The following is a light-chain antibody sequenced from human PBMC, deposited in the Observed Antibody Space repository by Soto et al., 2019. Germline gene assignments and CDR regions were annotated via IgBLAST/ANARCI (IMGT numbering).Light chain of an antibody. CDR3: RQALQTPLT. CDR1: QSLLFSNGANY. CDR2: LGS. Sequence: DIVMTQSPLSLSVTPGEPASISCRSSQSLLFSNGANYLDWYLQKPGQSPQLLIYLGSNRASGVPDRFSGSGSATDFTLKISRVEAGDVGIYYCRQALQTPLTVGGGTKVEIK. V-gene: IGKV2-28*01. J-gene: IGKJ4*01.